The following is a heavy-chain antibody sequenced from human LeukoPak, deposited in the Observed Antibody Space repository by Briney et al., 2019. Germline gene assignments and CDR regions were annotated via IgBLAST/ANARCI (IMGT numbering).Heavy chain of an antibody. CDR2: INSEGSNI. CDR1: GFTFSSYW. D-gene: IGHD6-19*01. V-gene: IGHV3-74*01. Sequence: PGGSLRLSCAASGFTFSSYWMHWVRQVPGKGLGWVSRINSEGSNIGYADSVKGRFTISRDNAKNTLYLQMNSLRAEDTAVYYCARDHGSGWYFFDYWGQGTLVTVSS. J-gene: IGHJ4*02. CDR3: ARDHGSGWYFFDY.